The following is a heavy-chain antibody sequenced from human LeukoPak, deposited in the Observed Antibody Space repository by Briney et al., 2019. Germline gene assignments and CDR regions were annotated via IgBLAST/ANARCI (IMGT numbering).Heavy chain of an antibody. J-gene: IGHJ4*02. D-gene: IGHD3-16*02. V-gene: IGHV3-30*18. CDR2: ISYDGSNK. CDR3: AKDLTLTFGGVIVPIDFDY. CDR1: GFTFSSYG. Sequence: PGGSLRLSCAASGFTFSSYGMHWVRQAPGKGLEWVAVISYDGSNKYYADSVKGRFTISRDNSKNTLYLQMNSLRAEDTAVYYCAKDLTLTFGGVIVPIDFDYWGQGTLVTVSS.